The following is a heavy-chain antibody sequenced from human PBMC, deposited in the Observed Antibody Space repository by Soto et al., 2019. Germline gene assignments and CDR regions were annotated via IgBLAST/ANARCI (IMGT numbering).Heavy chain of an antibody. CDR2: IYYSGIT. J-gene: IGHJ5*02. Sequence: SETLSLTCTVSGGSISTYYWSWIRQPPGKGLEWIGYIYYSGITNYNPSLKSRVTISVDTSKSQFSLKLSSVTAADTAVYYCARHPSDFWFDLWGQGTLVTVSS. CDR3: ARHPSDFWFDL. V-gene: IGHV4-59*01. CDR1: GGSISTYY. D-gene: IGHD2-21*02.